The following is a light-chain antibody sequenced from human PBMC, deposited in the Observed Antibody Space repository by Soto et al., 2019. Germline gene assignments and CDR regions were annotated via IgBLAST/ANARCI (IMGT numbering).Light chain of an antibody. J-gene: IGKJ5*01. CDR2: GAS. CDR1: QSVSTF. Sequence: EIVLTQSPATMALSPLERRNLSCRASQSVSTFLAWYQQKPGQAPRLLIYGASIRATGIPARFSGSGSGTDFTLTISSLEPEDFALYYCQHRSKWPTFGQGTRLEI. V-gene: IGKV3-11*01. CDR3: QHRSKWPT.